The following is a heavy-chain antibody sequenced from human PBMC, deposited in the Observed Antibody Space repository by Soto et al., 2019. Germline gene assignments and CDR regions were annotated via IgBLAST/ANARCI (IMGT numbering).Heavy chain of an antibody. D-gene: IGHD6-13*01. J-gene: IGHJ3*02. CDR2: IYWNDDK. V-gene: IGHV2-5*01. CDR1: GFSLSTSGVG. Sequence: SGPTLVKPTQTLTLTCTFSGFSLSTSGVGVGWIRQPPGKALEWLALIYWNDDKRYSPSLKSRLTITKDTSKNQVVLTMTNMDPVDTATYYCAHSRIAAAGKDAFDIWGQGTMVTVSS. CDR3: AHSRIAAAGKDAFDI.